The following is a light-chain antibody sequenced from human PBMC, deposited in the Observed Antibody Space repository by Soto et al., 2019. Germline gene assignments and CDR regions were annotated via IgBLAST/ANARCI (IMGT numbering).Light chain of an antibody. V-gene: IGLV2-11*01. J-gene: IGLJ2*01. CDR2: DVS. CDR1: SSDVGTYNY. CDR3: CSYAGGYTHAV. Sequence: QSALTQPCSVSGPPGQSVSISCSGTSSDVGTYNYVSWYQQHPGKAPKLMIYDVSKRPSGVPDRFSGSKSGNTASLTISGLQAEDEADYYCCSYAGGYTHAVFGGGTKLTVL.